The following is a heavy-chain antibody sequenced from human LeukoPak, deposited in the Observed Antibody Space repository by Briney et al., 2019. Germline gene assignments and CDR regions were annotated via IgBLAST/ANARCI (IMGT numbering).Heavy chain of an antibody. V-gene: IGHV4-59*01. CDR1: GGSISSYY. Sequence: SETLSLTCAVSGGSISSYYWSWIRQPPGKGLEWIGDIYYSGSTNYNPSLKSRVTISVDTSKNQFSLKLSSVTAADTAVYYCARAQQLVRRFDYWGQGTLVTVS. CDR2: IYYSGST. CDR3: ARAQQLVRRFDY. J-gene: IGHJ4*02. D-gene: IGHD6-13*01.